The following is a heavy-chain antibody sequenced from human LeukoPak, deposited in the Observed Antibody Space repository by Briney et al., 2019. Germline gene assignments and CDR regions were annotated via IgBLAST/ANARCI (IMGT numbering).Heavy chain of an antibody. CDR1: GFTFSDYY. V-gene: IGHV3-11*01. CDR3: ARSSLSSSWLFDY. CDR2: IGSSGNTI. D-gene: IGHD6-13*01. J-gene: IGHJ4*02. Sequence: GGSLRLSCAVSGFTFSDYYMGWIRQAPGKGLEWVSYIGSSGNTIYYADSVKGRFTISRDNAKNSLYLQMNSLRADDTAVYYCARSSLSSSWLFDYWGQGTLVTVSS.